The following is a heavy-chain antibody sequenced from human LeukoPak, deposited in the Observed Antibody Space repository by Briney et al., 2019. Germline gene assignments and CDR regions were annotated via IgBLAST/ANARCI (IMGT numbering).Heavy chain of an antibody. CDR1: GGSISSSSYY. V-gene: IGHV4-39*01. CDR3: ARQPPRAYYDFWSGYYFDI. Sequence: SETLPLTCTVSGGSISSSSYYWGWIRQPPGKGLEWIGSIYYSGSTYYNPSLKSRVTISVDTSKNQFSLKLSSVTAADTAVYYCARQPPRAYYDFWSGYYFDIWGQGTMVTVSS. CDR2: IYYSGST. J-gene: IGHJ3*02. D-gene: IGHD3-3*01.